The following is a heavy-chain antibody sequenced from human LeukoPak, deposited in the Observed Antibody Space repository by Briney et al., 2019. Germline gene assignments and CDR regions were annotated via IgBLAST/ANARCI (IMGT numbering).Heavy chain of an antibody. Sequence: GGSLRLSCAASGFTFSSYWMSWVRQAPGKGLEWVANIKQDGSEKYYVDSVKGRFTISRDNSKNTLYLQMNSLRAEDTAVYYCAKSAYSSSSGRVDYWGQGTLVTVSS. CDR2: IKQDGSEK. J-gene: IGHJ4*02. CDR1: GFTFSSYW. V-gene: IGHV3-7*03. CDR3: AKSAYSSSSGRVDY. D-gene: IGHD6-6*01.